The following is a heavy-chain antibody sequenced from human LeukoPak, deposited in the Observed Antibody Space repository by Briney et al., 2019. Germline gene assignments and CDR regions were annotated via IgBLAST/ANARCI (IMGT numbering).Heavy chain of an antibody. Sequence: ASVKVSCKASGYTFTSYAMHWVRQAPGQRLEWMGWINAGNGNTKYSQRFQGRVTITRDTSASTAYMELSSLRSEDTAVYYCARGRDYDSSGYYDYWGQGTLVTVSS. CDR2: INAGNGNT. CDR1: GYTFTSYA. J-gene: IGHJ4*02. V-gene: IGHV1-3*01. CDR3: ARGRDYDSSGYYDY. D-gene: IGHD3-22*01.